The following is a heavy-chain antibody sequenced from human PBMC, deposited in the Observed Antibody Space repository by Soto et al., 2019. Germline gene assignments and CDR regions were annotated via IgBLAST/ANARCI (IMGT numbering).Heavy chain of an antibody. Sequence: ASVKVSCKASGYTLSSYGISWVRQAPGKGLEWMGGFDPEDGETIYAQKFQGRVTMTEDTSTDTAYMELSSLRSEDTAVYYCAIPLGINYYYYGMDVWGQGTTVTVSS. CDR2: FDPEDGET. V-gene: IGHV1-24*01. CDR3: AIPLGINYYYYGMDV. J-gene: IGHJ6*02. CDR1: GYTLSSYG. D-gene: IGHD7-27*01.